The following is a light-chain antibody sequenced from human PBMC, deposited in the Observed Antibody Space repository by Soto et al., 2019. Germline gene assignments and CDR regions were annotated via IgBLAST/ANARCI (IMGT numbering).Light chain of an antibody. Sequence: EIVMTQSPATLSVSPGERATLSCRASQSVSSNFAWYQRKPGQAPRLLIYGASTRATAIPARFSGSGSGTEFTHTISNLQSEDFAVYYCQQYKNWPLTFGGGTKVEIK. CDR2: GAS. CDR3: QQYKNWPLT. V-gene: IGKV3-15*01. J-gene: IGKJ4*01. CDR1: QSVSSN.